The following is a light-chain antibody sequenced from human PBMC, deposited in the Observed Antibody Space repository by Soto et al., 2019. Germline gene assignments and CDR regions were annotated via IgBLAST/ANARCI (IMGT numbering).Light chain of an antibody. CDR3: CSYSSSGTPKWV. Sequence: QSALTQPASVSGSPGQSITISCTGTSSDFGGYNYVSRYQHHPGKAPKLIIYEVSNRPSGVSNRFSGSKFGNTASLTVSGLQAEDEADYSCCSYSSSGTPKWVFGGGTKVTVL. CDR2: EVS. J-gene: IGLJ2*01. CDR1: SSDFGGYNY. V-gene: IGLV2-14*01.